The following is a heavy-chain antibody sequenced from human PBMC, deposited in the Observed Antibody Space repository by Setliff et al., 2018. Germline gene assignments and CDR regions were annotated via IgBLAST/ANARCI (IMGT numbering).Heavy chain of an antibody. CDR1: GVSFSDYY. V-gene: IGHV4-34*01. CDR3: RLAHCNTTSCEEALDF. D-gene: IGHD2-2*01. J-gene: IGHJ4*02. CDR2: INHSGTT. Sequence: LTCTVYGVSFSDYYWGWVRQSPGKGLDWIGEINHSGTTNYDPPLEGRISISVDTSKRQFSLKLTSVTAADTAVYYFRLAHCNTTSCEEALDFWSQGTLVTVSS.